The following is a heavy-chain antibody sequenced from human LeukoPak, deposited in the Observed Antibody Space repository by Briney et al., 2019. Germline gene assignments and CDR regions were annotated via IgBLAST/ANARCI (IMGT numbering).Heavy chain of an antibody. CDR3: ARLPTYYDSSAPGRY. D-gene: IGHD3-22*01. J-gene: IGHJ4*02. CDR1: GFTFSSYA. Sequence: GGSLRLSCAASGFTFSSYAMSWVRQAPGKGLEWVSAISGSGGSTYYADSVKGRFTISRDNSKNTLYLQMNSLRAEDTAVYYCARLPTYYDSSAPGRYWGQGTLVTVSS. V-gene: IGHV3-23*01. CDR2: ISGSGGST.